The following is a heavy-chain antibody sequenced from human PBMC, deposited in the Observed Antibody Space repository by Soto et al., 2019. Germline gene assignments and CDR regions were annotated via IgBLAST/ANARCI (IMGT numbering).Heavy chain of an antibody. V-gene: IGHV1-69*01. CDR3: ANSFYYDSGPYFDRDYKYAMDV. J-gene: IGHJ6*04. D-gene: IGHD3-22*01. Sequence: QVQLVQSGAEVRKPGSSVKVSCKASGGSFSSDVISWVRQAPGQGLEWMGGIIPMFATANYAQKFQGRVTITADDSTRTAYMELRSLRSEDTAVYYWANSFYYDSGPYFDRDYKYAMDVWGDGITVTVSS. CDR2: IIPMFATA. CDR1: GGSFSSDV.